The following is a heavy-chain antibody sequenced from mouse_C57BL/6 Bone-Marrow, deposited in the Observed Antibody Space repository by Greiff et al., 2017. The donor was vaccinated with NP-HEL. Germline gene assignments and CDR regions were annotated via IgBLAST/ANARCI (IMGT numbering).Heavy chain of an antibody. CDR2: ISDGGSYT. CDR1: GFTFSSYA. J-gene: IGHJ2*01. D-gene: IGHD1-1*01. Sequence: DVKLVESGGGLAKPGGSLKLSCAASGFTFSSYAMSWVRQTPEKRLEWVATISDGGSYTYYPDNVKGRFTISRDNAKNNLYLQMSHLKSEDTAMYYCARDYYGSSLFDYWGQGTTLTVSS. CDR3: ARDYYGSSLFDY. V-gene: IGHV5-4*01.